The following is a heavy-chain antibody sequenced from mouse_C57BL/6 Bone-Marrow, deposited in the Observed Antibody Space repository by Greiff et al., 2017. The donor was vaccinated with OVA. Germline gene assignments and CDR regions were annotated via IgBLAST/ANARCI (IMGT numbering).Heavy chain of an antibody. D-gene: IGHD1-1*01. Sequence: QVQLQQPGAELVRPGSSVKLSCKASGYTFTSYWMDWVKQRPGQGLEWIGNIYPSDSETHYNPTFKDKAALTVDKSSSTAYMQRSSLTSEDSAVYYCARRIIPFAYWGQGTLVTVSA. CDR3: ARRIIPFAY. CDR1: GYTFTSYW. CDR2: IYPSDSET. V-gene: IGHV1-61*01. J-gene: IGHJ3*01.